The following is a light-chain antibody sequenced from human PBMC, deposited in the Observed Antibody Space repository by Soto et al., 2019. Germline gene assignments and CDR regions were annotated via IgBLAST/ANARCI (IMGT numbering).Light chain of an antibody. CDR3: QQYGSSPPWK. J-gene: IGKJ1*01. CDR2: GAS. CDR1: QSVSSSY. V-gene: IGKV3-20*01. Sequence: EIVLTQSPGTLSLSPGERATLSCRASQSVSSSYLAWYQQKPGQAPRLLIYGASSRATGIPDRFSGSVSGTGFTLTISRLEPEDFAVYYCQQYGSSPPWKFGQGTKV.